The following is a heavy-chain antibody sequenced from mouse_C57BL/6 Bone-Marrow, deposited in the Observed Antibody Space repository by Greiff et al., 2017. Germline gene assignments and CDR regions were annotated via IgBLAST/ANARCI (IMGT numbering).Heavy chain of an antibody. CDR2: IDPEDGET. J-gene: IGHJ2*01. V-gene: IGHV14-2*01. CDR3: TRSLSYYGTNY. D-gene: IGHD1-1*01. Sequence: EVQLQQSGAELVKPGASVKLSCTASGFNIQDYYIPWVKQRTEQGLGWIGRIDPEDGETTYAPKFQDKATFTADTSSNTAYLKLSSLTSEDTAVYYCTRSLSYYGTNYWGQGTTLTVSA. CDR1: GFNIQDYY.